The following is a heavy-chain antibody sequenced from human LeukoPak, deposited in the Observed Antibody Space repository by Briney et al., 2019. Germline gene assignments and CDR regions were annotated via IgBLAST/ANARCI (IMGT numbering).Heavy chain of an antibody. V-gene: IGHV5-51*01. CDR2: IYPGDSET. D-gene: IGHD3-3*01. Sequence: GESLKISCKVSGSRFTSYWIGWVRQMPAKGLEYMRIIYPGDSETRYSPSFKGQVTISADKSISTAYLQWSSLKASDTAMYYCARHVGVTTEFDYWGQGTLVTVSS. CDR3: ARHVGVTTEFDY. J-gene: IGHJ4*02. CDR1: GSRFTSYW.